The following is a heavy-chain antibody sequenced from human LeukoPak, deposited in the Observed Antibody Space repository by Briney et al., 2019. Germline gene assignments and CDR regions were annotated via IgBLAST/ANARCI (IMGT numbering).Heavy chain of an antibody. V-gene: IGHV4-59*01. CDR3: ARASADYYGSGSTPFDY. Sequence: SETLSFTCTVSGGSISSYYWSWIRQPPGKGLEWIGYIYYSGSTIYNPSLKSRVTISVDTSKNQFSLKLSSVTAADTAVYYCARASADYYGSGSTPFDYWGQGTLVTVSS. J-gene: IGHJ4*02. D-gene: IGHD3-10*01. CDR2: IYYSGST. CDR1: GGSISSYY.